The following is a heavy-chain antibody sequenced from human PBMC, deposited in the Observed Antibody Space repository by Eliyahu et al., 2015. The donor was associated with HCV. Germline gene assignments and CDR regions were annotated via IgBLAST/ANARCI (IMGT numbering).Heavy chain of an antibody. V-gene: IGHV3-30*01. CDR2: ISYDGSNK. CDR3: ARDEGTMEYQQNWFDP. Sequence: QVQLVESGGGVVQLGRSLRLSCAXSGFTFXXXAXPWVRQAPGKGLEWVAVISYDGSNKYYADSVKGRFTISRDNSKNTLYLQMNSLRAEDTAVYYCARDEGTMEYQQNWFDPWGQGTLVTVSS. D-gene: IGHD2-2*01. CDR1: GFTFXXXA. J-gene: IGHJ5*02.